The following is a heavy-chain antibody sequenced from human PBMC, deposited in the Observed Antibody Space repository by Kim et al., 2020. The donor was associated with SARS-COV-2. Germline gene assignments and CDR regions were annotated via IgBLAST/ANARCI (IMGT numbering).Heavy chain of an antibody. Sequence: GGSLRLSCAISGCTFTDHWMHWVRQVPGKGLVWVSHINVDGTRTTYADSVKGRFTISRDNAKNTLYLQMNSLTAEDTAVYFCARDGMMSLDYWGQGTLVTVSS. CDR2: INVDGTRT. J-gene: IGHJ4*02. CDR1: GCTFTDHW. CDR3: ARDGMMSLDY. D-gene: IGHD3-16*01. V-gene: IGHV3-74*01.